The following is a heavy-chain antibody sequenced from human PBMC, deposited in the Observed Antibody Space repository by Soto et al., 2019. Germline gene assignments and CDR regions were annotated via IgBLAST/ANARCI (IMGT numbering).Heavy chain of an antibody. J-gene: IGHJ4*02. D-gene: IGHD3-3*01. CDR3: ARGSRSYDFWSGYYPGFDY. V-gene: IGHV4-34*01. Sequence: SDTLSLSYAVDGGYFIGYDWSWIRPHPGKGLEWIGEINHSGSTNYNPSLKSRVTISVDTSKNQFSLKLSSVTAADTAVYYCARGSRSYDFWSGYYPGFDYWGQGTLVPVFS. CDR1: GGYFIGYD. CDR2: INHSGST.